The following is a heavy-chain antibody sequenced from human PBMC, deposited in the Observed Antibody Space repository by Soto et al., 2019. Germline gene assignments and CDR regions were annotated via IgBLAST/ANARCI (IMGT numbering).Heavy chain of an antibody. CDR2: IIPILGIA. J-gene: IGHJ3*02. D-gene: IGHD2-15*01. Sequence: SVKVSCKASGYTFTSYTISWVRQAPGQGLEWMGRIIPILGIANYAQKFQGRVTITADKSTSTAYMELSSLRSEDTAVYYCAVSQLGYCSGGSCSRTFDIWGQGTMVTVSS. V-gene: IGHV1-69*02. CDR1: GYTFTSYT. CDR3: AVSQLGYCSGGSCSRTFDI.